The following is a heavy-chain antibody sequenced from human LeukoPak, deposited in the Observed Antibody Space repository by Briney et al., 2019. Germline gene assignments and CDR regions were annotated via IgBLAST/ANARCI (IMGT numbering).Heavy chain of an antibody. CDR2: ISYDGSNK. D-gene: IGHD3-22*01. CDR3: ARGMVYDSSGYMYYFDY. Sequence: GASLRLSCAASGFTFSSYAMNWVRQAPGKGLEWVAVISYDGSNKYYADSVKGRFTISRDNSKNTLYLQMNSLRAEDTAVYYCARGMVYDSSGYMYYFDYWGQGTLVTVSS. V-gene: IGHV3-30*03. J-gene: IGHJ4*02. CDR1: GFTFSSYA.